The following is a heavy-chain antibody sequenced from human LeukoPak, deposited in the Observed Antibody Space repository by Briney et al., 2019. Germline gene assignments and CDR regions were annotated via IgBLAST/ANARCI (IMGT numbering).Heavy chain of an antibody. CDR3: ARGGVHTGLVGATTRGAFDI. D-gene: IGHD1-26*01. Sequence: PSETLSLTCSVSGDSISSGTSYWSWIRQPAGKGLEWIVRLYNSVRTDYNPSLKSRVTISVDTSKNQFSLKLSSVTAADTAVYYCARGGVHTGLVGATTRGAFDIWGQGTMVTVSS. CDR1: GDSISSGTSY. V-gene: IGHV4-61*02. CDR2: LYNSVRT. J-gene: IGHJ3*02.